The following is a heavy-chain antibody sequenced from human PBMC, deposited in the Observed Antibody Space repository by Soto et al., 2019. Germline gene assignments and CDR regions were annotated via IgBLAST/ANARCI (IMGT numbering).Heavy chain of an antibody. V-gene: IGHV3-23*01. Sequence: EVLLLESGGGLVQPGGSLRLSCAASGFTFSSYAMSWVRQAPGKGLEWVSVISGSGGNTYYADSVRGRFTISRDNSKNTLYLQMNSLRVEDTAVYYCATNRGVVVATPVDFWGQGTLVTVSS. J-gene: IGHJ4*02. CDR1: GFTFSSYA. D-gene: IGHD2-15*01. CDR3: ATNRGVVVATPVDF. CDR2: ISGSGGNT.